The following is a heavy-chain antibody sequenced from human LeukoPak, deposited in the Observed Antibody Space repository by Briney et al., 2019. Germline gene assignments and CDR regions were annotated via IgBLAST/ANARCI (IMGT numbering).Heavy chain of an antibody. Sequence: ASETLSLTCTVSGGSISNYYWNWIRQPPGKGLEWIGYAYYSGSTTYNPSLKSRVTISVDTSKNQFSLKLRSVTAADTAVYYCARVYGYGYYYMDVWGKGTTVTVSS. J-gene: IGHJ6*03. V-gene: IGHV4-59*01. CDR3: ARVYGYGYYYMDV. CDR1: GGSISNYY. D-gene: IGHD5-18*01. CDR2: AYYSGST.